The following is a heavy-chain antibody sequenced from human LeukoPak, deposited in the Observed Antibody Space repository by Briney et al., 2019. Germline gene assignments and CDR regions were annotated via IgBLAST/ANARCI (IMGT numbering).Heavy chain of an antibody. CDR1: GGSISSYY. CDR3: ARDGSSRQFDS. CDR2: VHVIRGT. Sequence: SETLSLTCTVSGGSISSYYWSWIRQPAGKGLEWIGRVHVIRGTNYNPSLKSRVTMSVDTSKNQFSLKLTSVTAADAAVYYCARDGSSRQFDSWGPGTLVTVSS. V-gene: IGHV4-4*07. D-gene: IGHD6-19*01. J-gene: IGHJ5*01.